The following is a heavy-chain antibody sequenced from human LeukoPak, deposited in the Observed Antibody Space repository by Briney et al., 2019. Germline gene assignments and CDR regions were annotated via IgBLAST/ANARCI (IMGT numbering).Heavy chain of an antibody. CDR2: IHSADSNT. Sequence: GESLKISCKGSGYSFTNYWIGWVRQMPGKGLEWMGIIHSADSNTKYSPSFQGQVTISADKSISTAYLQWSGLKASDTAMYYCAGARHGDYRWDYWGQGTLVTVSS. CDR1: GYSFTNYW. J-gene: IGHJ4*02. D-gene: IGHD4-17*01. CDR3: AGARHGDYRWDY. V-gene: IGHV5-51*01.